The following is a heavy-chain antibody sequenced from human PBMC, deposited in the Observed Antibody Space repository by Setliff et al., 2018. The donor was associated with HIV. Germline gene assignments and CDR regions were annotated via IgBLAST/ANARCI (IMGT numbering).Heavy chain of an antibody. CDR1: GGSISSSSSY. Sequence: PSETLSLTCIVSGGSISSSSSYWGWIRLPPGKGLEWIGSMYYSGNTNYNPSLKSRVTILVDTSKNHFSLKLTSVTAAATAVYYCARLVEAYDSSGYFFNWFDPWGQGTLVTVSS. V-gene: IGHV4-39*07. CDR2: MYYSGNT. CDR3: ARLVEAYDSSGYFFNWFDP. J-gene: IGHJ5*02. D-gene: IGHD3-22*01.